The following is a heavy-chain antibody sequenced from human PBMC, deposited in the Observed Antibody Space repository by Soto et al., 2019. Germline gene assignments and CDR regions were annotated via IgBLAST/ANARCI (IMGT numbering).Heavy chain of an antibody. D-gene: IGHD3-9*01. CDR1: GGSMSNYY. Sequence: SETLSLTCTVSGGSMSNYYWSWIRQPAGKGRDWIGRSYTTGRTHYNPSLKSRVTLSIDMSKNQFSLKLNAVTAADTAVYYCARELPSIYEILTSPSDHGGQGTLVTVSS. CDR3: ARELPSIYEILTSPSDH. J-gene: IGHJ4*02. V-gene: IGHV4-4*07. CDR2: SYTTGRT.